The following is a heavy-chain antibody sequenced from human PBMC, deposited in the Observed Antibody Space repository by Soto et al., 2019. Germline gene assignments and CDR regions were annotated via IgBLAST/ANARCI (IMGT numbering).Heavy chain of an antibody. CDR1: GFIFSSSA. V-gene: IGHV3-23*01. Sequence: GGSLRLSCAASGFIFSSSAMTWVRQAPGKGLEWVSGLSAGGTATYYADSVKGRFTISRDNSKNTLYLQVNSLRVEDTALYYCARAVGESSSAYLPXDWGHGTLVTVSS. CDR3: ARAVGESSSAYLPXD. J-gene: IGHJ4*01. CDR2: LSAGGTAT. D-gene: IGHD3-16*01.